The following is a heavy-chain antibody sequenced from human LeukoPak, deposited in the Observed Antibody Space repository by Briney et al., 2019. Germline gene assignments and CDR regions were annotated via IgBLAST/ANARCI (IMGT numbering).Heavy chain of an antibody. CDR1: GFTVSSNY. CDR3: ARGLPFDF. CDR2: IYSGGST. J-gene: IGHJ4*02. V-gene: IGHV3-66*01. Sequence: PGGSLRLSCAASGFTVSSNYMSWVRQAPGKGLEWVSVIYSGGSTLYADSVKGRFTISRDNSKNTLYLQMHSLRVEDTAVYSCARGLPFDFWGQGTLVTVSS.